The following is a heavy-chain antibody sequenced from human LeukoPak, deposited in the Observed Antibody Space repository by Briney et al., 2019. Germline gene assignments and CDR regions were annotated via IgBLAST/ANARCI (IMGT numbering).Heavy chain of an antibody. CDR2: INHSGST. CDR1: GGSFSGYY. D-gene: IGHD2-2*01. Sequence: SETLSLTCAVYGGSFSGYYWSWIRQPPGKGPEWIGEINHSGSTNYNPSLKSRVTISVDTSKNQFSLKLSSVTAADTAVYYCARGPRDVRYCSSTSCFNWSDPWGQGTLVTVSS. V-gene: IGHV4-34*01. J-gene: IGHJ5*02. CDR3: ARGPRDVRYCSSTSCFNWSDP.